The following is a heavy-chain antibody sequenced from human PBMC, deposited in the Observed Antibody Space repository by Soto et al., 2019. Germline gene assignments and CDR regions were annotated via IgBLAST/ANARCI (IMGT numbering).Heavy chain of an antibody. CDR2: ISGKGKST. J-gene: IGHJ4*02. V-gene: IGHV3-23*01. D-gene: IGHD1-26*01. CDR1: GFTFSTYT. Sequence: EVQLLESGGGLIQPGGSLRLSCAASGFTFSTYTMSWVRQAPGKGLEWVASISGKGKSTNYADSVKGRFTISRDNSKNTLFLQMKSLRAKDTAVYYCAKGKWDVPGPYYFHFWGQGTLLTVSS. CDR3: AKGKWDVPGPYYFHF.